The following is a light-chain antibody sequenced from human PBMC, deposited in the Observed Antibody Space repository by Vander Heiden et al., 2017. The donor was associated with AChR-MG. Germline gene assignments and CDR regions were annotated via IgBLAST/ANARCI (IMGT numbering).Light chain of an antibody. CDR3: QQSYSTPT. CDR2: AAS. CDR1: QSISSY. Sequence: DIQMTQSQSSLSASVGARVTITCRASQSISSYLNWYQQKPGKAPKLLIYAASSLQSGVPSRFSGSGSGTDFTLTISSLQPEDFATYYCQQSYSTPTFGQGTKVEIK. V-gene: IGKV1-39*01. J-gene: IGKJ1*01.